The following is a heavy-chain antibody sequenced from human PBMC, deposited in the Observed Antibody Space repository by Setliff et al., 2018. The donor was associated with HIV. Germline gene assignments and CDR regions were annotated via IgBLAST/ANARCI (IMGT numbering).Heavy chain of an antibody. D-gene: IGHD2-2*01. CDR1: GFTFSGSA. J-gene: IGHJ5*02. CDR3: AASADGDCATTSCTNWFDP. Sequence: GGSLRLSCSASGFTFSGSAMHWVRQASGKGLEWVGRIKTKPSNYATAYGASVRGRFTISRDDSQNTAYLQMNSLKIEDTAMYYCAASADGDCATTSCTNWFDPWGQGTLVTAPQ. V-gene: IGHV3-73*01. CDR2: IKTKPSNYAT.